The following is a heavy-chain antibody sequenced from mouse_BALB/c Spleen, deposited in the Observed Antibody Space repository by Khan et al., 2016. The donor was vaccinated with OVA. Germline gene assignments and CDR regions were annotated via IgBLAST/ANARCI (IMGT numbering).Heavy chain of an antibody. Sequence: VQLQQSGAELMKPGASMKISCKATGYTFSSYWIEWVKQRPGHGLEWIGEILPGSGSSNYNEKFKGRDTFTAGTSSNTTYMQLSSLTSEDSAVYYCAIRLGDYWGQGTTLTVSS. CDR1: GYTFSSYW. CDR2: ILPGSGSS. CDR3: AIRLGDY. J-gene: IGHJ2*01. V-gene: IGHV1-9*01. D-gene: IGHD4-1*01.